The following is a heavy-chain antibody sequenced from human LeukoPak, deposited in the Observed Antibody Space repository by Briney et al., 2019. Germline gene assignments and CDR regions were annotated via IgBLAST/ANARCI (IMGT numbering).Heavy chain of an antibody. CDR3: AKGSYSSGWYVRYYGMDV. CDR2: LIPIFGTT. D-gene: IGHD6-19*01. V-gene: IGHV1-69*13. J-gene: IGHJ6*02. Sequence: SVKVSCKASGGTFNNYAITWVRQAPGQGLEWMGGLIPIFGTTNYAQKFQGRFTITADESTSTTFMELSSLRAEDTAVYYCAKGSYSSGWYVRYYGMDVWGQGTTVTVSS. CDR1: GGTFNNYA.